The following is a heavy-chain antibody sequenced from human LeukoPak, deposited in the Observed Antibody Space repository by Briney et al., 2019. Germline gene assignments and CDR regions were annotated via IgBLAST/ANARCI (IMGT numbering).Heavy chain of an antibody. D-gene: IGHD6-19*01. CDR3: ARPGYSSGWYDS. J-gene: IGHJ5*01. CDR2: INTDGTST. CDR1: GFTFSSYW. Sequence: GGSLSLSCAASGFTFSSYWMHWVRQAQGKGLVWVSRINTDGTSTNYADSVKGRFTISRDNAKNTLYLQMNSLRAEDTAVYYCARPGYSSGWYDSWGQGTLVTVSS. V-gene: IGHV3-74*01.